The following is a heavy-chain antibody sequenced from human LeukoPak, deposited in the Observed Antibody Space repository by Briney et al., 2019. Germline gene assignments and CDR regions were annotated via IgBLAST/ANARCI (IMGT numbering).Heavy chain of an antibody. CDR1: GYTFTGYY. CDR2: INPNSGGT. D-gene: IGHD6-19*01. Sequence: ASVKVSCKASGYTFTGYYMHWVRQAPGQGLEWMGWINPNSGGTNYAQKFQGWVTMTRDTSISTAYMELSRLRSDDTAVYYCARDRWSYSSGDFDYWGQGTLVTVSS. V-gene: IGHV1-2*04. CDR3: ARDRWSYSSGDFDY. J-gene: IGHJ4*02.